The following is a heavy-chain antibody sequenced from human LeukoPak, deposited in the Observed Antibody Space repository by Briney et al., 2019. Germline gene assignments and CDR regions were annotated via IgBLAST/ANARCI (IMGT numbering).Heavy chain of an antibody. Sequence: SETLSLTCTVSGGSTSSYYWSWIRQPPGKGLEWIGYIYYSGSTNYNPSLKSRVTISVDTSKNQFSLKLSSVTAADTAVYYCASGQYYDSSGYPPAEYFQHWGQGTLVTVSS. CDR3: ASGQYYDSSGYPPAEYFQH. CDR1: GGSTSSYY. V-gene: IGHV4-59*01. CDR2: IYYSGST. D-gene: IGHD3-22*01. J-gene: IGHJ1*01.